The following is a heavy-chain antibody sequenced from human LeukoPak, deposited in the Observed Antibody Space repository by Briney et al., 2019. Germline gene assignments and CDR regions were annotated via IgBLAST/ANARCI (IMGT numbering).Heavy chain of an antibody. Sequence: GGSLRLSCVASRFSFSSYDMNWVRQAPGKGLEWLSYISSSGSTIFYADSVKGRFTISRDNAKNSLYLQMNRLRAEDTAVYYCARGRAGYSSSWGIWGQGTMVTVSS. V-gene: IGHV3-48*03. CDR1: RFSFSSYD. J-gene: IGHJ3*02. CDR3: ARGRAGYSSSWGI. D-gene: IGHD6-13*01. CDR2: ISSSGSTI.